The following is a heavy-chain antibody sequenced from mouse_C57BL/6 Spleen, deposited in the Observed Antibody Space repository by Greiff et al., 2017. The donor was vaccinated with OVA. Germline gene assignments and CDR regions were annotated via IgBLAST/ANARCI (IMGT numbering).Heavy chain of an antibody. CDR3: AGDGYYVDWYFDV. J-gene: IGHJ1*03. Sequence: VQLKQSGPELVKPGASVKISCKASGYTFTDYYMNWVKQSHGKSLEWIGDINPNNGGTSYNQKFKGKATLTVDKSSSTAYMELRSLTSEDSAVYYCAGDGYYVDWYFDVWGTGTTVTVSS. V-gene: IGHV1-26*01. CDR2: INPNNGGT. CDR1: GYTFTDYY. D-gene: IGHD2-3*01.